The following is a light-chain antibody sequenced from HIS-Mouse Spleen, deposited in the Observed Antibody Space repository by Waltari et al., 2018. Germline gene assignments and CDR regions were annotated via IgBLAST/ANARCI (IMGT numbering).Light chain of an antibody. CDR1: QSLLHSNGYNY. CDR3: MQDLQTWT. J-gene: IGKJ1*01. Sequence: DIVMTQSPLSLPVTPGEPASISCRSSQSLLHSNGYNYLDWYLQKPGQSPQLLIYLGSNRASGVPDRFSGSGAGTDCTLKISRVEAEDVGVYYCMQDLQTWTFGQGTKVEIK. V-gene: IGKV2-28*01. CDR2: LGS.